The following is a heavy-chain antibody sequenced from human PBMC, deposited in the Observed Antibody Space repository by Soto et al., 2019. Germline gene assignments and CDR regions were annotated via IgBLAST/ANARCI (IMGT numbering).Heavy chain of an antibody. CDR1: GFTFSSYS. D-gene: IGHD5-12*01. Sequence: EVQLVESGGGLVQPGGSLRLSCAASGFTFSSYSMNWVRQAPGKGLEWVSYISSSSSTMYYADSVKGRFTISRDNAKNSLYLQMTSLRAEDTAVYYCARDYGYSGLFDYWGQGTLVTVSS. V-gene: IGHV3-48*01. J-gene: IGHJ4*02. CDR2: ISSSSSTM. CDR3: ARDYGYSGLFDY.